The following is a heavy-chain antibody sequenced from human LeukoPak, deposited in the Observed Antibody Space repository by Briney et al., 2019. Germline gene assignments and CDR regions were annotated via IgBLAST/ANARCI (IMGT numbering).Heavy chain of an antibody. V-gene: IGHV1-2*02. CDR3: ARGPNLLMVYAIQVAWFDP. D-gene: IGHD2-8*01. Sequence: ASVKVSCKASGYTFTGYYMHWVRQAPGQGLEWMGWINPNSGGTNYAQKFQGRVTMTGDTSISTAYMELSRLRSDDTAVYYCARGPNLLMVYAIQVAWFDPWGQGTLVTVSS. CDR2: INPNSGGT. CDR1: GYTFTGYY. J-gene: IGHJ5*02.